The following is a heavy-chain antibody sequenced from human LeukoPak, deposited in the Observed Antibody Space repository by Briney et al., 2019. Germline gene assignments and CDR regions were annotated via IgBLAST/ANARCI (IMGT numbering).Heavy chain of an antibody. D-gene: IGHD2-15*01. CDR3: AKDVCASPRCLLYFNS. J-gene: IGHJ4*02. V-gene: IGHV3-23*01. CDR2: ISGFNT. CDR1: GFAFSNYA. Sequence: GGSLRLSCTTSGFAFSNYAMNWVRQAPGKGPEWVSGISGFNTYYADSVKGRFTIFRDNSKNVLYLQMDRLRAEDTAVYSCAKDVCASPRCLLYFNSWGQGTLVTVSS.